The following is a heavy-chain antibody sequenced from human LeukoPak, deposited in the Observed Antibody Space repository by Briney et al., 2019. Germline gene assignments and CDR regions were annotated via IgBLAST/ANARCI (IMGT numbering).Heavy chain of an antibody. V-gene: IGHV3-21*01. Sequence: GGSLRLSCAASGFTFSSYSMNWVRQAPGKGLEWVSSISSSSSYIYYADSVKGRFTISRDNAKNSLYLQMNSLRAEDTAVYYCARADYVWGSYHSDYWGQGTLVTVSS. CDR3: ARADYVWGSYHSDY. CDR1: GFTFSSYS. J-gene: IGHJ4*02. CDR2: ISSSSSYI. D-gene: IGHD3-16*02.